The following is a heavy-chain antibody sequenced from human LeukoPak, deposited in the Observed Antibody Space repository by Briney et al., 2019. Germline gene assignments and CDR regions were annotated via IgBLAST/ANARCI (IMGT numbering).Heavy chain of an antibody. CDR1: GYTFTGYY. CDR2: INPNSGGT. Sequence: GASVKLSCKASGYTFTGYYMNWVRQAPGQGLEWMGWINPNSGGTNYAQKFQGRVTMTRDTSISTAYMELSRLRSDDTAVYYCAREIENGSGSYYYYYGMDVWGQGTTVTVSS. CDR3: AREIENGSGSYYYYYGMDV. J-gene: IGHJ6*02. V-gene: IGHV1-2*02. D-gene: IGHD3-10*01.